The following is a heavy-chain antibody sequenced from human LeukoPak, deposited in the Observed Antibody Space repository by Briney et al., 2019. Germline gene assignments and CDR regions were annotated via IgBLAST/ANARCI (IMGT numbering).Heavy chain of an antibody. J-gene: IGHJ3*02. CDR3: AAYSGSRPDAFDI. V-gene: IGHV3-30*03. CDR1: GFTFSSYG. CDR2: ISYDGSNK. D-gene: IGHD1-26*01. Sequence: GGSLRLSCAASGFTFSSYGMHWVRQAPGKGLEWVAVISYDGSNKYYADSVKGRFTISRDNSKNTLYLQMNSLRAEDTAVYYCAAYSGSRPDAFDIWGQGTMVTVSS.